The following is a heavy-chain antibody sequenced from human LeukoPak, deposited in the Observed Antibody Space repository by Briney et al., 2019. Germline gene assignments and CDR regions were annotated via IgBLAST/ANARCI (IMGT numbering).Heavy chain of an antibody. V-gene: IGHV1-24*01. CDR3: ARDREDIVVVVAARPSNYMDV. CDR2: FDPEDGET. D-gene: IGHD2-15*01. J-gene: IGHJ6*03. Sequence: ASVKVSCKVSGYTLTELSMHWVRQAPGKGLEWMGGFDPEDGETIYAQKFQGRVTMTEDTSTDTAYMELRSLRSDDTAVYYCARDREDIVVVVAARPSNYMDVWGKGTTVTISS. CDR1: GYTLTELS.